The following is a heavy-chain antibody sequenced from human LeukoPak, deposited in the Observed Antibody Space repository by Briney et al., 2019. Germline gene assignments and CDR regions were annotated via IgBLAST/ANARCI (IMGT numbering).Heavy chain of an antibody. Sequence: GGSLRLSCAGSGFTFISYAMTWVRQAPGKGLDWVSGISGSGGSTYNADSVKGRFTISRDNSKNTLYLQMNSLRAEDTAVYYCAKDLPGYSSGLYSGWGQGTLVTVSS. CDR2: ISGSGGST. D-gene: IGHD6-19*01. CDR1: GFTFISYA. V-gene: IGHV3-23*01. CDR3: AKDLPGYSSGLYSG. J-gene: IGHJ4*02.